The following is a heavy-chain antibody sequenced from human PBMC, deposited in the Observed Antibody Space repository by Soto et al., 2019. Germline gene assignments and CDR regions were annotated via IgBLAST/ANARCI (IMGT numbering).Heavy chain of an antibody. Sequence: PGGSLRLSCAASGFTFSSYGMHWVRQAPGKGLEWVAVISYDGSNKYYADSVKGRFTISRDNSKNTLYLQMNSLRAEDTAVYYCAKGSTWIQLWIRFDYWGQGTLVTVSS. D-gene: IGHD5-18*01. V-gene: IGHV3-30*18. CDR2: ISYDGSNK. CDR1: GFTFSSYG. J-gene: IGHJ4*02. CDR3: AKGSTWIQLWIRFDY.